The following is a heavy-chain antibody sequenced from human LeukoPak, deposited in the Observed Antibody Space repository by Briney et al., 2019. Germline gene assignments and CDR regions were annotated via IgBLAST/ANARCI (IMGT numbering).Heavy chain of an antibody. Sequence: GGSLRLSCAASGFTFSSYGMSWVRQAPGKGLEWVSAITGSGGNTYYADSVKGRFTISRGNSKNTLYLQMNSLRAEDTAVYYCAKDLQLSGYWGQGTLVTVSS. CDR2: ITGSGGNT. J-gene: IGHJ4*02. CDR3: AKDLQLSGY. V-gene: IGHV3-23*01. CDR1: GFTFSSYG. D-gene: IGHD1-1*01.